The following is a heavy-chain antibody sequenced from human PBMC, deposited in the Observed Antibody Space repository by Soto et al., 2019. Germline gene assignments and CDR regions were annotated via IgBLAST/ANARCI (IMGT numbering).Heavy chain of an antibody. CDR2: ISGSGGST. D-gene: IGHD6-13*01. CDR1: GFTFSSYA. CDR3: AKGGPVAAAPRRNWFDP. Sequence: EVQLLESGGGLVQPGGSLRLSCAASGFTFSSYAMSWVRQAPGKGLEWVSAISGSGGSTYYADSVKGRFTISRDNSKNTLYLQMNSLRAEDTAVYYCAKGGPVAAAPRRNWFDPWGQGTLVTVSS. V-gene: IGHV3-23*01. J-gene: IGHJ5*02.